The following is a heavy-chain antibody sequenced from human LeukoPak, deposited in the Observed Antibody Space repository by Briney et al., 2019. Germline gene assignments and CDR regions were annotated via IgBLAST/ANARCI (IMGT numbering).Heavy chain of an antibody. J-gene: IGHJ4*02. Sequence: PGGSLRLSCAASGLSLSSYWMSWVCQAPGKGLEWVANIKQEGREQYYVDSVKGRFTISRDNAKISLYLQMNSLRSEDTAVYYCARDAITMVRGVNFYWGQGTLVTVSS. CDR2: IKQEGREQ. V-gene: IGHV3-7*03. D-gene: IGHD3-10*01. CDR3: ARDAITMVRGVNFY. CDR1: GLSLSSYW.